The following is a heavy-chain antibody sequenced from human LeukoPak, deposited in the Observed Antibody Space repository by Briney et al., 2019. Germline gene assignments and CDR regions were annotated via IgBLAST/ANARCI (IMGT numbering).Heavy chain of an antibody. CDR3: ARGGMYSSSGGDFDY. CDR2: INPDSGGT. J-gene: IGHJ4*02. Sequence: ASVKVSCKASGYTFTGYYMHWVRQAPGQGLEWMGWINPDSGGTNYAQKFQGWVTMTRDTSITTVYMELSRLRSDVTAVYCCARGGMYSSSGGDFDYWGQGTLVTFSS. D-gene: IGHD6-13*01. V-gene: IGHV1-2*04. CDR1: GYTFTGYY.